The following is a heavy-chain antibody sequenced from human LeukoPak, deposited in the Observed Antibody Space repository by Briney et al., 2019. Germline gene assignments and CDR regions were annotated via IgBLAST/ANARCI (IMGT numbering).Heavy chain of an antibody. Sequence: GGSLRLSCAASGFTFSSNSMSWVRQAPGKGLEWVSTISAGGATTYFADSVKGRFTISRDNSKNTLYLQMNSLRAEDTAVYYCAKFRGGSTMSWYMDVWGKGTTVTVSS. CDR1: GFTFSSNS. CDR3: AKFRGGSTMSWYMDV. CDR2: ISAGGATT. V-gene: IGHV3-23*01. D-gene: IGHD3-3*01. J-gene: IGHJ6*03.